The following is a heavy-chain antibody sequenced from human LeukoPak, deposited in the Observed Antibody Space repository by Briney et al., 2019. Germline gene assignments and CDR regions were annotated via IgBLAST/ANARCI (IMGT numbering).Heavy chain of an antibody. Sequence: SETLSLTCTVSGGSISSGSYYWSWIRQPAGKGLDWIGRIYTTGSTNYNPSLKSRVTISIDTSKHQFSLKLSSVTAADTALYFCARAPYTGKSFLAYWAQGTLVTVSS. CDR1: GGSISSGSYY. CDR3: ARAPYTGKSFLAY. J-gene: IGHJ4*02. CDR2: IYTTGST. D-gene: IGHD1-26*01. V-gene: IGHV4-61*02.